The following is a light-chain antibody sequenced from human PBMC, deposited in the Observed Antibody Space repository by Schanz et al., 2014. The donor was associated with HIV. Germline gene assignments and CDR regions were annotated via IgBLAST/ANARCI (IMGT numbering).Light chain of an antibody. J-gene: IGKJ3*01. CDR1: QSLVHRDGYNY. V-gene: IGKV2-28*01. CDR2: MAS. Sequence: EIVMTQSPLSLSVTPGEPASIACRSSQSLVHRDGYNYLDWYLQKPGQSPQLLIYMASNRASGIPDRFSGSGALSSFTLKISRVEAESLFLSSCMQDLQTSQFTFGPGTKVDIK. CDR3: MQDLQTSQFT.